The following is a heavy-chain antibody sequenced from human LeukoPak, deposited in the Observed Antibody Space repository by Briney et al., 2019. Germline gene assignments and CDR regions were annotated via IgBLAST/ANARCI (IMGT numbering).Heavy chain of an antibody. J-gene: IGHJ4*02. CDR2: ISYSGST. CDR1: GDSINSINKYY. D-gene: IGHD1-1*01. CDR3: VRGGPENDNWRYYVDF. Sequence: SETLSLTCTVSGDSINSINKYYWSWIRQSPGKGLEWIGYISYSGSTNYNPFLKSRVAISVDTSKNQFSLKLTSVTAADTAVYYCVRGGPENDNWRYYVDFWGQGTLVTVSS. V-gene: IGHV4-61*01.